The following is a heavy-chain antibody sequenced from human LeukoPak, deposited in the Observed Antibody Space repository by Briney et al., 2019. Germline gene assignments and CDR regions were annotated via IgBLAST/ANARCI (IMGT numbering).Heavy chain of an antibody. CDR2: IYPGDSDT. V-gene: IGHV5-51*01. CDR1: GYSFTSYW. J-gene: IGHJ3*02. CDR3: ARNGPIVVVPAAIGDAFDI. Sequence: GESLKISCKGSGYSFTSYWIGWVRQMPGKGLEWMGIIYPGDSDTRYSPSFQGQVTISADKSISTAYLQWSSLKASDTAMYYCARNGPIVVVPAAIGDAFDIWGQGTMVTVSS. D-gene: IGHD2-2*01.